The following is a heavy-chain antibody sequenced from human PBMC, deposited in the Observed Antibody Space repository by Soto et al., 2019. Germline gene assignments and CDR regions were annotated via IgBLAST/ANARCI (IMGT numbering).Heavy chain of an antibody. J-gene: IGHJ6*02. V-gene: IGHV1-2*02. Sequence: ASVKVSRKASGYTFTGYYMHWVRQAPGQGLEWMGWINPNSGGTNYAQKFQGRVTMTRDTSISTAYMELSRLRSDDTAVYYCASRSYYYYYYGMDVWGQGTTVTVSS. CDR2: INPNSGGT. CDR3: ASRSYYYYYYGMDV. CDR1: GYTFTGYY.